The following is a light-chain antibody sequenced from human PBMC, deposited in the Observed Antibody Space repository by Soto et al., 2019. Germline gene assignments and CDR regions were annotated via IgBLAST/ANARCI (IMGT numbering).Light chain of an antibody. CDR2: GAS. V-gene: IGKV3-15*01. CDR1: PNIGTY. CDR3: LHHSSWR. Sequence: EGMMTQSPDTLSVSPGERATLSCRTSPNIGTYLAWYQQKPGQAPILLIYGASTRATGIPARFSGSGSGTEFTLTITSMQSEDSAVYYCLHHSSWRFGGGTKVDIK. J-gene: IGKJ4*01.